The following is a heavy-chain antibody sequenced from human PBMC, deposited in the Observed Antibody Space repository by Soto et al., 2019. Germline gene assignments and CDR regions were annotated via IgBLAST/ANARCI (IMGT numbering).Heavy chain of an antibody. Sequence: QVQLQQWGAGLLKPSETLSLTCAVYGGSFSGYYWSWIRQPPGKGLEWIGEINHSGSTNYNPSLKSRVTISVDTSKNQFSLNLRSVTAADAAVYYCARGGYCCGGSGYSLIWGQGRMVTVSS. CDR2: INHSGST. J-gene: IGHJ3*02. CDR1: GGSFSGYY. D-gene: IGHD2-15*01. V-gene: IGHV4-34*01. CDR3: ARGGYCCGGSGYSLI.